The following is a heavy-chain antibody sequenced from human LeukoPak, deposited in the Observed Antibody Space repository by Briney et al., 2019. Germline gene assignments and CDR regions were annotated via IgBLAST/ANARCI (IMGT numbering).Heavy chain of an antibody. CDR3: ATYSTGFDI. Sequence: SETLSLTCTVSGGSISSSSYYWGWIRQPPGKGLEWIGSLYYSGSTYYNPSLKSRVTISVDTSKNQFSLKLSSVTAADTAVYYCATYSTGFDIWGQGTVVTVSS. CDR1: GGSISSSSYY. J-gene: IGHJ3*02. D-gene: IGHD6-19*01. V-gene: IGHV4-39*01. CDR2: LYYSGST.